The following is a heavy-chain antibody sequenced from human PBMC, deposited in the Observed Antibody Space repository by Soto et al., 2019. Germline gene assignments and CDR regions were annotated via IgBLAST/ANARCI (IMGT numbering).Heavy chain of an antibody. D-gene: IGHD4-17*01. J-gene: IGHJ4*02. CDR1: GFTFSSYA. V-gene: IGHV3-23*01. CDR2: ISGSGGST. Sequence: EVQLLESGGGLVQPGGSLRLSCAASGFTFSSYAMSWVRQAPGKGLEWVSAISGSGGSTYYADSVKGRFTISRDNSKNTLYLQMTSLRSEDTAGYYCASVTTVTIFYWGQGTLVTVSS. CDR3: ASVTTVTIFY.